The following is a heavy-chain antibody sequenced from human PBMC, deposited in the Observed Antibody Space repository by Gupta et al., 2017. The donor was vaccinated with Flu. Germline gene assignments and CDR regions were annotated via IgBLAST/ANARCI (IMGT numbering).Heavy chain of an antibody. CDR2: IIPLFGTP. Sequence: VRQAPGQGLEWRGGIIPLFGTPDYAQNFQGRVTITADRSTSTAYMELSSLRPDDTAVYYCARNDFLSGGYYYYGMDVWGQGTTVTVSS. CDR3: ARNDFLSGGYYYYGMDV. J-gene: IGHJ6*02. V-gene: IGHV1-69*06. D-gene: IGHD3-3*01.